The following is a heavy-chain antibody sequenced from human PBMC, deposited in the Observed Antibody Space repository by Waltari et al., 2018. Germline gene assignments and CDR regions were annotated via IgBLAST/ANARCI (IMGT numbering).Heavy chain of an antibody. Sequence: VQLLESGGGLEQPGGSLRLSCAASGSIFSDYGMNWVRQTPGKGLEWVSGINSGGDATFYADSVKGRFTISRDTSKSALYLQMKTLRAEDTALYYCAKHQTFGWDDYFDLWGRGTLVTVSA. J-gene: IGHJ2*01. D-gene: IGHD1-1*01. CDR3: AKHQTFGWDDYFDL. CDR1: GSIFSDYG. V-gene: IGHV3-23*01. CDR2: INSGGDAT.